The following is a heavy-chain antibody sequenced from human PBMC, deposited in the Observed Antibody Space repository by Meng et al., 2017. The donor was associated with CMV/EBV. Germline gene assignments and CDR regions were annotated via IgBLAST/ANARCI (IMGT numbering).Heavy chain of an antibody. CDR3: ARGSYCSGGSCYRTRDYGDYPYFDY. Sequence: VHLPEQGQGLVKPSETLSLTCTVSGRSISSYYWSWIRQPPGKGLEWIGYIYYSGSTNYNPSLKSRVTISVDTSKNQFSLKLSSVTAADTAVYYCARGSYCSGGSCYRTRDYGDYPYFDYWGQGTLVTVSS. J-gene: IGHJ4*02. D-gene: IGHD2-15*01. CDR1: GRSISSYY. CDR2: IYYSGST. V-gene: IGHV4-59*01.